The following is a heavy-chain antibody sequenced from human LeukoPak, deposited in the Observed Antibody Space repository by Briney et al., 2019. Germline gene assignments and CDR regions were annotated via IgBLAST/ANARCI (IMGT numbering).Heavy chain of an antibody. CDR2: INPKSGAT. CDR3: AGGGGPNLNYGEFGY. Sequence: ASVKVSCKTSGYTFIDYYLHWVRHAPGQGLEWMGWINPKSGATNYPQRFQGRVTMTRDSSISTAYMKLNSLKSDDTAMYYCAGGGGPNLNYGEFGYWGQGTVVTVSP. V-gene: IGHV1-2*02. J-gene: IGHJ4*02. D-gene: IGHD1-7*01. CDR1: GYTFIDYY.